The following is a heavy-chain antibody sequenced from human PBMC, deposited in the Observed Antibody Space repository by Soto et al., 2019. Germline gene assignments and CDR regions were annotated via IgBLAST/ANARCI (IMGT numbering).Heavy chain of an antibody. J-gene: IGHJ5*02. CDR1: GGSISSYY. V-gene: IGHV4-59*08. Sequence: SETLSLTCTASGGSISSYYWSWIRQPPGKGLEWIGYIDYSGNTNYNPSLKSRVTISADTSKNQVSLNLSSVTAADTAVYYCARLLGCSTTSCYSIWFDPWGQGTLVTVAS. CDR3: ARLLGCSTTSCYSIWFDP. CDR2: IDYSGNT. D-gene: IGHD2-2*01.